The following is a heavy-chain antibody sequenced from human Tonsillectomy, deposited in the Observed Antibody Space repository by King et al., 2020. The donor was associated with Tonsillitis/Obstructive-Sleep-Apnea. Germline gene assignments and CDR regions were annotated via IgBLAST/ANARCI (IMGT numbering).Heavy chain of an antibody. CDR2: IYYSGST. Sequence: QLQESGPGLMKPSQTLSLTCTVSGGSISSGGYYWSWIRQHPGKGLEWIGCIYYSGSTYYNPSLKSRVTISVDTSKNQFSLKLSSVTPADTAVYYCASGTTVKSFDYWGQGTLVTISS. J-gene: IGHJ4*02. V-gene: IGHV4-31*03. CDR1: GGSISSGGYY. D-gene: IGHD4-17*01. CDR3: ASGTTVKSFDY.